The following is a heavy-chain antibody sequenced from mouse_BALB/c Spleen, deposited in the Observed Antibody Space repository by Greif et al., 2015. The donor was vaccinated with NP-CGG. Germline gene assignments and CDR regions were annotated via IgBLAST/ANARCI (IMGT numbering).Heavy chain of an antibody. D-gene: IGHD2-1*01. CDR1: GYTFTSYW. Sequence: QVQLKDSGAELAKPGASVKMSCKASGYTFTSYWMHWVKQRPGQGLEWIGYINPSTGYTEYNQKFKDKATLTADKSSSTAYMQLSSLTSEDSAVYYCARSYGNYAYWGQGTLVTVSA. J-gene: IGHJ3*01. CDR2: INPSTGYT. CDR3: ARSYGNYAY. V-gene: IGHV1-7*01.